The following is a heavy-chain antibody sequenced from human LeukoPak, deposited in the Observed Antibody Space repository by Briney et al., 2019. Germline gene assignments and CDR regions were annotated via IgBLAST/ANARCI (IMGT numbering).Heavy chain of an antibody. J-gene: IGHJ4*02. V-gene: IGHV3-23*01. Sequence: GGSLRPSCAASGFTFSSYAMSWVRQAPGKGLEWVSAISGSGGSTYYADSVKGRFTISRDNSKNTLYLQMNSLRVEDTAVYYCAKDRRGYSYGYDFDYWGQGTLVTVSS. CDR2: ISGSGGST. CDR1: GFTFSSYA. D-gene: IGHD5-18*01. CDR3: AKDRRGYSYGYDFDY.